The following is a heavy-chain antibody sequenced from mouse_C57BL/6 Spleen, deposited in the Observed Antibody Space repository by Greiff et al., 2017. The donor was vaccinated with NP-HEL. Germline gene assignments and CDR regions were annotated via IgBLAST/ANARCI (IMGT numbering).Heavy chain of an antibody. V-gene: IGHV3-6*01. J-gene: IGHJ2*01. CDR3: ARDNYYGSSYD. Sequence: EVHLVESGPGLVKPSQSLSLTCSVTGYSITSGYYWNWIRQFPGNKLEWMGYISYDGSTNYNPSLKNRISITRDTSKNQFFLKLNSVTTEDAATYYCARDNYYGSSYDWGQGTTLTVSS. D-gene: IGHD1-1*01. CDR1: GYSITSGYY. CDR2: ISYDGST.